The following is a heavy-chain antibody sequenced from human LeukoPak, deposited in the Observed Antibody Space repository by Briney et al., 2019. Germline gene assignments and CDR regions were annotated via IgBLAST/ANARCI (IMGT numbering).Heavy chain of an antibody. CDR1: GFTFSDYY. CDR3: ARVPPMDYGDYAADY. Sequence: GGSLRLSCAASGFTFSDYYMSWIRQAPGKGLEWVSYISSSGSTIYYADSVKGRFTISRDNAKNSLYLQMNSLRAEDTAVYYCARVPPMDYGDYAADYWGRGTLVTVSS. D-gene: IGHD4-17*01. V-gene: IGHV3-11*01. J-gene: IGHJ4*02. CDR2: ISSSGSTI.